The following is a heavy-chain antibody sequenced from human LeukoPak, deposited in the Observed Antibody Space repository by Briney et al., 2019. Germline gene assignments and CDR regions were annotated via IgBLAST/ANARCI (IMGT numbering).Heavy chain of an antibody. D-gene: IGHD4-17*01. Sequence: AGGSLRLSCTASGFTFSAYAMMWVRQAPGKGPEWVAAIRGGGTSEFYADSVKGRFRISRDNSKDTLFLRMNSLRAEDTAVYYCARDPNGDYIGAFDMWGPGTMVTVSS. J-gene: IGHJ3*02. V-gene: IGHV3-23*01. CDR2: IRGGGTSE. CDR3: ARDPNGDYIGAFDM. CDR1: GFTFSAYA.